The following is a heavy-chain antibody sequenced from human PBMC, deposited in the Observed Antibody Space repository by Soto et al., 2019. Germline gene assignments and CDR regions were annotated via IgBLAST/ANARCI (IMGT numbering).Heavy chain of an antibody. CDR3: AALGRWFEEPWRGQYFDF. V-gene: IGHV1-46*03. D-gene: IGHD3-10*01. CDR2: INPSGDAT. CDR1: GYSVTSYY. J-gene: IGHJ4*02. Sequence: QVQLVQSGAEVRKPGASVKVSCKASGYSVTSYYIHWVRQAPGQGLERMGIINPSGDATTYAQRFQGRVAMTRDTSSNTIHMGLSSLRSEDTAVYFCAALGRWFEEPWRGQYFDFWGQGTLVTVSS.